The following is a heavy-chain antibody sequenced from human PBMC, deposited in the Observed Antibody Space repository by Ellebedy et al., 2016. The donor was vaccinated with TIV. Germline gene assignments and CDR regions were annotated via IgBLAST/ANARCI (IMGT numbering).Heavy chain of an antibody. Sequence: GGSLRLSCAASGFTVSSNYMSWVRQAPGKGLEWVSIIYSGGSTYYADSVKGRFTISRDNSKNTLYLQMNSLRAEDTAVYYCATAVFGVVTNAFDIWGQGTMVTVSS. CDR1: GFTVSSNY. V-gene: IGHV3-66*01. CDR2: IYSGGST. J-gene: IGHJ3*02. D-gene: IGHD3-3*01. CDR3: ATAVFGVVTNAFDI.